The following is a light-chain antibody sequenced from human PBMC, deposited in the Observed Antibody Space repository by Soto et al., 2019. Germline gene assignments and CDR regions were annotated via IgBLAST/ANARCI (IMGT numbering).Light chain of an antibody. CDR3: QSYDSSLRAWV. J-gene: IGLJ3*02. Sequence: QSVLTQPPSVSGAPGQRVTISCTGSSSNIGAGYDVHWYHQVPGTAPKLLIYANINRPSGVPDRLSGSKSVTSASLSITGLQAEDEADYYCQSYDSSLRAWVFGGGTKLTVL. V-gene: IGLV1-40*01. CDR2: ANI. CDR1: SSNIGAGYD.